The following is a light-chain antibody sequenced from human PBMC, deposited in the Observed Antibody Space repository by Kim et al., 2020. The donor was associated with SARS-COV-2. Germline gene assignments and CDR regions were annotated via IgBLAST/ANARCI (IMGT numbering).Light chain of an antibody. J-gene: IGKJ1*01. CDR3: QQYGTSPRT. CDR1: QSVGSTY. CDR2: GAS. V-gene: IGKV3-20*01. Sequence: DIVLTQSPGTLSLSPGERATLSCRASQSVGSTYLAWYQQKLGQPPRLLIYGASSRATGIPDRFSGSGSGTDFTLTISRLEPEDFAVYYCQQYGTSPRTFGQGTKVDIK.